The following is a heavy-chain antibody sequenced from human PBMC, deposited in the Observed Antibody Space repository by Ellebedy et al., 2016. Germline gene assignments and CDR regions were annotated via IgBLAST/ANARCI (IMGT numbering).Heavy chain of an antibody. V-gene: IGHV3-23*01. CDR3: SKGRGLQLLDY. CDR1: GFDFRNSA. Sequence: GGSLRLSCAASGFDFRNSAVSWVRQAPGQGLEWVSIFSGSDGTTYYAESVKGRFTISRDISTNTLYLQMNSLRAEDTAVYYCSKGRGLQLLDYWGQGTLVTVSS. CDR2: FSGSDGTT. J-gene: IGHJ4*02. D-gene: IGHD1-1*01.